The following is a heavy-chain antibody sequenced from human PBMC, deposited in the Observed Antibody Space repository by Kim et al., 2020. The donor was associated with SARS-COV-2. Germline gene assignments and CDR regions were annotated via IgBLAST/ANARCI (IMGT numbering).Heavy chain of an antibody. CDR2: ITSGSRYI. CDR3: ARLVAAAAGWFDP. CDR1: GFTFSSYT. J-gene: IGHJ5*02. D-gene: IGHD6-25*01. Sequence: GGSLRLSCAVSGFTFSSYTMSWVRQAPGQGLEWVSSITSGSRYIYYGDSMQGRFTISRDNAKNTLYLEVNSLRAEDTGVYYCARLVAAAAGWFDPWGQGILVTVSS. V-gene: IGHV3-21*03.